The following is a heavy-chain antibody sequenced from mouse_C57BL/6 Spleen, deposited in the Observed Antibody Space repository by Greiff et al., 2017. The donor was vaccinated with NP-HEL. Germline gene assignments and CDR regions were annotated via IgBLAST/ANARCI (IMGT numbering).Heavy chain of an antibody. CDR1: GFTFSSYA. CDR2: ISDGGSYT. Sequence: VQLQQSGGGLVKPGGSLKLSCAASGFTFSSYAMSWVRQTPEKRLEWVATISDGGSYTYYPDNVKGRFTISRDNAKNNLYLQMSHLKSEDTAMYYCARALLYGSSYVGYFDYWGQGTTLTVSS. J-gene: IGHJ2*01. V-gene: IGHV5-4*01. D-gene: IGHD1-1*01. CDR3: ARALLYGSSYVGYFDY.